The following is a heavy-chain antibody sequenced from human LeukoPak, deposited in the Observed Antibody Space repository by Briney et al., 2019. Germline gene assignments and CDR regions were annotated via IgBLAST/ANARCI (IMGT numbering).Heavy chain of an antibody. D-gene: IGHD3-10*01. CDR1: GFTFSSYA. V-gene: IGHV3-30-3*01. J-gene: IGHJ3*02. Sequence: GGSLRLSCAASGFTFSSYAMHWVRQAPGKGLEWVAVISYDGSNKYYADSVKGRFTISRDNSKNTLYLQMNSLRAEDTAVYYCARSGVYGSHAFDTWGQGTMVTVSS. CDR2: ISYDGSNK. CDR3: ARSGVYGSHAFDT.